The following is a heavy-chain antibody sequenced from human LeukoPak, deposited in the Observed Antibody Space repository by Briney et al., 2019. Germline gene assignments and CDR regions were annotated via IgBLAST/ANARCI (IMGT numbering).Heavy chain of an antibody. Sequence: GRSLRLSCAASGFTLSSHGMHWVRQAPGEGLVWVAVIWSDGSNKYYADSVKGRFTISRDNSKNTLYLQMNSLRAEDTAVYYCARGHDSSGYYSRYYYYGMDVWGQGTTVTVSS. CDR3: ARGHDSSGYYSRYYYYGMDV. V-gene: IGHV3-33*01. J-gene: IGHJ6*02. CDR2: IWSDGSNK. CDR1: GFTLSSHG. D-gene: IGHD3-22*01.